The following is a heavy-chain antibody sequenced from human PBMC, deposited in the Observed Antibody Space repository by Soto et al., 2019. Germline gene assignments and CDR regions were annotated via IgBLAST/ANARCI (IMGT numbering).Heavy chain of an antibody. Sequence: QVQLVESGGGVVQPGRSLRLSCAASGFTFSSYGMHWVRQAPGKGLEWVAVISSDGSNKYYADSVKGRFTISRDNSKNTLYLQMNSLRAEDTVVYYCSSDIVVVVAAYDAFDIWGQGTMVTVSS. CDR3: SSDIVVVVAAYDAFDI. J-gene: IGHJ3*02. CDR1: GFTFSSYG. D-gene: IGHD2-15*01. CDR2: ISSDGSNK. V-gene: IGHV3-30*03.